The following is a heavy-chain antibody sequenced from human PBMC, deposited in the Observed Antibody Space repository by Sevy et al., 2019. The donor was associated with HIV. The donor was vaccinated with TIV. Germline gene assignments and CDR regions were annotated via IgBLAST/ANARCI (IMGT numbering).Heavy chain of an antibody. J-gene: IGHJ6*02. CDR2: IIPIFGTA. D-gene: IGHD3-10*01. Sequence: ASVKVSCKASGGTFSSYAISWVRQAPGQGLEWMGGIIPIFGTANYAQKFQGRVTITADESASTAYMELSSLRSEDTAVYYCARAIRITIHGMDVWGQGTTVTVSS. V-gene: IGHV1-69*13. CDR1: GGTFSSYA. CDR3: ARAIRITIHGMDV.